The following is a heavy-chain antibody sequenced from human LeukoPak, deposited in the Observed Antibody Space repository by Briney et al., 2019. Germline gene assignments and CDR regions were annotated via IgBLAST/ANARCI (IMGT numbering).Heavy chain of an antibody. Sequence: GGSLRLSCVASGFPFSSYWMTWVRQAPGKGLEWVANIKQDGSKKSYVDSVRGRFTISRDNAKNSLYLQMNSLRAEDTAIYYCTRVGYIDEGIDYWGQGTLVIVSS. CDR3: TRVGYIDEGIDY. CDR2: IKQDGSKK. V-gene: IGHV3-7*04. J-gene: IGHJ4*02. CDR1: GFPFSSYW. D-gene: IGHD5-24*01.